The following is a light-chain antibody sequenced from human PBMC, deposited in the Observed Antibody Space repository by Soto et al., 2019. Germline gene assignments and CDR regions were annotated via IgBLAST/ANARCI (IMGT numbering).Light chain of an antibody. V-gene: IGKV3-11*01. CDR2: DAS. CDR3: QQRSSWPRV. Sequence: EIVLTQSPATLSLSPGERATLSCGASQSVTTYLVWYQQKPGQAPRLLIYDASKRAIGIPDRFSGSGSGTDFTLTISSLEPEDFAVYYCQQRSSWPRVFGGGTKVEIK. CDR1: QSVTTY. J-gene: IGKJ4*01.